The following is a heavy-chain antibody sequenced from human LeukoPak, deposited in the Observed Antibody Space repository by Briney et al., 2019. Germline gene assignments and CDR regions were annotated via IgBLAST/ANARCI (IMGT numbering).Heavy chain of an antibody. J-gene: IGHJ4*02. CDR1: GFSFNGYG. CDR3: ARRGYDTFFDY. CDR2: ISSDGSGK. D-gene: IGHD5-12*01. Sequence: PGRSLRLSCLASGFSFNGYGMHWVRQAPGKGLEWVSLISSDGSGKYYADSVKGRFTISRDNSKNTLYLQMNSLRAEDTAVYYCARRGYDTFFDYWGQGTLVTVSS. V-gene: IGHV3-30-3*01.